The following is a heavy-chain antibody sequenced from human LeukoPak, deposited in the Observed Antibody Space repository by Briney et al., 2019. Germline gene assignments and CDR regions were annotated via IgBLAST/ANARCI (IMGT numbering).Heavy chain of an antibody. D-gene: IGHD4-11*01. J-gene: IGHJ6*03. Sequence: PSETLSLTCTVSGGSISSNYMSWVRQAPGKGLEWVSIIYSGGSTYYADSVKGRFTISRDNSKNTLYLQMNSLRAEDTAVYYCARDRTGQQLTSRKEYYYMDVWGKGTTVTVSS. CDR1: GGSISSNY. V-gene: IGHV3-66*01. CDR3: ARDRTGQQLTSRKEYYYMDV. CDR2: IYSGGST.